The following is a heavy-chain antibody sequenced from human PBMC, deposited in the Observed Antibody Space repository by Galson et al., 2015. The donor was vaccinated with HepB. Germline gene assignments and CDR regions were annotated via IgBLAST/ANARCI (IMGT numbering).Heavy chain of an antibody. CDR2: INEDDSEK. D-gene: IGHD3-22*01. Sequence: SLRLSCAASGFTFRRYWMSWVRQAPGKGLEWVTNINEDDSEKNYVDSVKGRFTSSRDNAKNSLYLQMNSLRAEDTAIYYCANYHDSSGYYALDTWGRGTLVTVSS. V-gene: IGHV3-7*03. CDR3: ANYHDSSGYYALDT. CDR1: GFTFRRYW. J-gene: IGHJ3*02.